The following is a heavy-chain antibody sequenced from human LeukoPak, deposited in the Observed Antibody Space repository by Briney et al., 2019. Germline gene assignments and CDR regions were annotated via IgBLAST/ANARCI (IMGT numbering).Heavy chain of an antibody. V-gene: IGHV3-74*01. Sequence: GGSLRLSCAASGFTFSSYWMHWVRQAPGKGLVWVSRINSDGTSTSYADSVKGRFTISRDNSKNTLYLQMNSLRAEDTAVYYCARGWSGRSFDYWGQGTLVTVSS. CDR2: INSDGTST. CDR3: ARGWSGRSFDY. D-gene: IGHD1-26*01. CDR1: GFTFSSYW. J-gene: IGHJ4*02.